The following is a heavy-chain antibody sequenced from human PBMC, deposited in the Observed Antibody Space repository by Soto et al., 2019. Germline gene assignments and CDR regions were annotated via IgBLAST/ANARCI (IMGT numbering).Heavy chain of an antibody. V-gene: IGHV4-59*01. Sequence: PSETLSLTCTVSGGSISSDYWSWIRQPPGKGLEWIGYIYNSGSTNYNPSLKGRVTISVDTSKNQFSLKLSSVTAADTAVYYCARAPSIWSGYPLQYYFDYWGQGALVTVSS. D-gene: IGHD3-3*01. CDR3: ARAPSIWSGYPLQYYFDY. CDR2: IYNSGST. CDR1: GGSISSDY. J-gene: IGHJ4*02.